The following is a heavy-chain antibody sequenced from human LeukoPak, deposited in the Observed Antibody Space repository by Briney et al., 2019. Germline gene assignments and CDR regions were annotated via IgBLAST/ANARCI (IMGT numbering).Heavy chain of an antibody. J-gene: IGHJ4*02. D-gene: IGHD1-26*01. CDR3: ARDSSNRWELPN. CDR2: IIPILSIA. V-gene: IGHV1-69*04. Sequence: SVKVSCKASGGTFSSYTISWVRQAPGQGLEWMGRIIPILSIANYAQKFQGRVTITADKSTSTAYMELSSLRSEDTAVYYCARDSSNRWELPNWGQGTLVTVSS. CDR1: GGTFSSYT.